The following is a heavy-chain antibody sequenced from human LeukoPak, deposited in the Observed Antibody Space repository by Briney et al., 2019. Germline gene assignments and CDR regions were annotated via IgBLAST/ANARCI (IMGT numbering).Heavy chain of an antibody. CDR1: GFTFSSYS. D-gene: IGHD2/OR15-2a*01. CDR2: IKTKTDGETT. J-gene: IGHJ4*02. CDR3: TSTLGH. V-gene: IGHV3-15*01. Sequence: GGSLRLSCAASGFTFSSYSMNWVRQAPGKGLEWVGRIKTKTDGETTDHAAPVKGRFTISRDDSKNTLFLQMNSLKTEDTAVYYCTSTLGHWGQGTLVTVSS.